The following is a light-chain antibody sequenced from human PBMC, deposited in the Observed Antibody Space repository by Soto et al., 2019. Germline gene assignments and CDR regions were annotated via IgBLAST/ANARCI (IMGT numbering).Light chain of an antibody. V-gene: IGKV4-1*01. Sequence: VVMTQSPDSLAVSLGERATINCKSSQSLLYSSNNKNYLAWYQQKPGQPPKLLIYWASTRESGVPDRFSGSGSGTDFTLTISSLQAEDVAVYHCQQYYSTPPTFGGGTKVEIK. J-gene: IGKJ4*01. CDR1: QSLLYSSNNKNY. CDR3: QQYYSTPPT. CDR2: WAS.